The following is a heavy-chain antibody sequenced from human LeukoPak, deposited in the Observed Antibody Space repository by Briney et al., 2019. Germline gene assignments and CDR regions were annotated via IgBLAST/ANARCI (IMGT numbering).Heavy chain of an antibody. Sequence: PSETLSLTCTVSGGSISSSSYYWGWIRQPPGKGLEWIGGIYYSGSTYYNPSLKSRVTISVDTSKNQFSLKLSSVTAADTAVYYCARSDTYCSGGSCPPNTFDALDIWGQGTMVTVSS. CDR2: IYYSGST. CDR1: GGSISSSSYY. J-gene: IGHJ3*02. V-gene: IGHV4-39*07. CDR3: ARSDTYCSGGSCPPNTFDALDI. D-gene: IGHD2-15*01.